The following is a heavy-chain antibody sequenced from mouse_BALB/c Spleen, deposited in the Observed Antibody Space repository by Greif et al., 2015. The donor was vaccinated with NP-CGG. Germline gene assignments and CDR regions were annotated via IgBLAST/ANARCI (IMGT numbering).Heavy chain of an antibody. CDR2: IYPGNVNT. CDR3: ARWGLRRGFDY. V-gene: IGHV1S56*01. Sequence: VQLQQSGPELVKPGASVRISCKASGYTFTSYYIHWVKQRPGQGLEWIGWIYPGNVNTKYNEKFKGKGTLTADKSSSTAYMQLSSLTSEDSAVYFCARWGLRRGFDYWGQGTTLTVSS. D-gene: IGHD2-12*01. CDR1: GYTFTSYY. J-gene: IGHJ2*01.